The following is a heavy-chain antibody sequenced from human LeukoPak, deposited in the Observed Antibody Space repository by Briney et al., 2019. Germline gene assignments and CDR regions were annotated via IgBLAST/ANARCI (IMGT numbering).Heavy chain of an antibody. Sequence: SETLSLTCTVSGGSIGSSSYYWGWIRQPPGKGLEWIASIYYSGSTYHNPSLKSRVTTSVDTSNNQFSLKLSSVTAADTAVYYCARLKGDYNSYYFDYWGQGTLVTVSS. CDR1: GGSIGSSSYY. CDR3: ARLKGDYNSYYFDY. V-gene: IGHV4-39*01. CDR2: IYYSGST. J-gene: IGHJ4*02. D-gene: IGHD4-17*01.